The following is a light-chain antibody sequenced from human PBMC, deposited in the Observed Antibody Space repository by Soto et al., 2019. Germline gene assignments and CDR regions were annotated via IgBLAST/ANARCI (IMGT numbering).Light chain of an antibody. J-gene: IGLJ2*01. Sequence: QSVLTQPASVSGSPGQSITISCTGTSSDVGGYNYVSWYQQHPGKAPKLMIYDVSSRPSGVSNRFSGSKSGITASLTVSGLQAEDEGDYYCSSYTSSSTLDVFGGGTKVTVL. CDR2: DVS. CDR3: SSYTSSSTLDV. CDR1: SSDVGGYNY. V-gene: IGLV2-14*03.